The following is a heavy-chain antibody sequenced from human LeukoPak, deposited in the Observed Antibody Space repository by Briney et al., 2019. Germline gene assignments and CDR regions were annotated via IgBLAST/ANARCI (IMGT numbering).Heavy chain of an antibody. CDR2: INPNSGDT. Sequence: ASVKVSCKASGYTFTGYYMHWVRQAPGQGLEWMGWINPNSGDTNYAQKFQGRVTMTRDTSISTAYMELSRLRSDDTAVYYCAILEAYCSSTSCYPTDVWGKGTTVTVSS. J-gene: IGHJ6*04. CDR1: GYTFTGYY. CDR3: AILEAYCSSTSCYPTDV. D-gene: IGHD2-2*01. V-gene: IGHV1-2*02.